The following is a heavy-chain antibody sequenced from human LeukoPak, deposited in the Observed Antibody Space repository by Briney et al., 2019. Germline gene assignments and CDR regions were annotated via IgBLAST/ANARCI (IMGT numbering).Heavy chain of an antibody. CDR3: ATSGSFAEYCPH. J-gene: IGHJ1*01. CDR1: GDSVSSNTAA. Sequence: SQTLSLTCAISGDSVSSNTAAWNWIRQSPSRGLEWLGRTYYRSKWYSDYASSVKGRITINADTCKNQFSLQLNSVTPEDTAVYYCATSGSFAEYCPHWGQGTLVTVSS. D-gene: IGHD1-26*01. V-gene: IGHV6-1*01. CDR2: TYYRSKWYS.